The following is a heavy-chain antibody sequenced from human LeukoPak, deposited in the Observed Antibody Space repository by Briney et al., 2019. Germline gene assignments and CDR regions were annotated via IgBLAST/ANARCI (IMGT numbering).Heavy chain of an antibody. CDR1: GYIFTNYY. V-gene: IGHV1-46*01. D-gene: IGHD6-13*01. Sequence: ASVKVSCKASGYIFTNYYIHWVRQAPGQGPEWMGMINPSGGSTDCAQKFQGRLTMTRDTSTSTVYMELSGLRSEDTAAYYCVRSEITTAGNDAFDIWGQGTMVTVSS. CDR3: VRSEITTAGNDAFDI. J-gene: IGHJ3*02. CDR2: INPSGGST.